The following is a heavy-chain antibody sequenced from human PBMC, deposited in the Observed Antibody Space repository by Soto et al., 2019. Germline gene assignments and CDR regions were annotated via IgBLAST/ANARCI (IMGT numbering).Heavy chain of an antibody. CDR1: GGSFSGYY. CDR2: INHSAST. Sequence: SETLCLTCAVYGGSFSGYYWSWIRQPPGKGLEWIGEINHSASTNYNPSLKSRVTISVDTSKNQFSLKLSSVTAADTAVYYCARGLMRGSGWWKIDYWVQRTLVTVSS. CDR3: ARGLMRGSGWWKIDY. V-gene: IGHV4-34*01. J-gene: IGHJ4*02. D-gene: IGHD6-19*01.